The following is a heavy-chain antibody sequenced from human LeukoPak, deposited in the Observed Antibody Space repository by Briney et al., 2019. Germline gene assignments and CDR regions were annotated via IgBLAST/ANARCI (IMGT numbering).Heavy chain of an antibody. V-gene: IGHV3-30-3*01. Sequence: SLRLSCAASGFTFSSYAMHWVRQAPGKGLEWVAVISYDGSNKYYADSVKGRFTISRDNSKNTLYLQMNSLRAEDTAVYYCSKSPEGSIMDVWGQGTTVTVSS. CDR3: SKSPEGSIMDV. CDR2: ISYDGSNK. CDR1: GFTFSSYA. D-gene: IGHD3-9*01. J-gene: IGHJ6*02.